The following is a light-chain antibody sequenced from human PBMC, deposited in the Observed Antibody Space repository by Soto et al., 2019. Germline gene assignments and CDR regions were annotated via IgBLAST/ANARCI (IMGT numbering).Light chain of an antibody. Sequence: QSALTQPASVSGSPGQSITISCTGTSSDIGVYNYVSWYQQNPGKAPKLILFEVSNRPSGVSNRFSGSQSGNTASLTISGLQAEDEADYYCCSYTSSSTWVFGGGTKLTVL. CDR1: SSDIGVYNY. CDR2: EVS. V-gene: IGLV2-14*01. CDR3: CSYTSSSTWV. J-gene: IGLJ3*02.